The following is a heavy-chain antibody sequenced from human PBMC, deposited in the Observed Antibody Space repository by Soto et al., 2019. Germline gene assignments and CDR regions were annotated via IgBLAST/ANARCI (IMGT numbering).Heavy chain of an antibody. Sequence: SETLSLTCTVAGGSISSSSYYWGWIRQPPGKGLEWIGSIYYSGSTYYNPSLKSRVTISVDTSKNQFSLKLSPVTAADTAVYYCASPKIAFYNWFDPWGHGTLVTVSS. CDR1: GGSISSSSYY. J-gene: IGHJ5*02. CDR2: IYYSGST. V-gene: IGHV4-39*01. CDR3: ASPKIAFYNWFDP. D-gene: IGHD3-3*02.